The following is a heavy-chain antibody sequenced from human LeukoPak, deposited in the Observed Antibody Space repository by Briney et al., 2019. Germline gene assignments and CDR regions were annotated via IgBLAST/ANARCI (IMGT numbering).Heavy chain of an antibody. CDR1: GFTFSSYA. V-gene: IGHV3-23*01. CDR2: ISGSGGTT. D-gene: IGHD1-26*01. J-gene: IGHJ1*01. Sequence: GGSLRLSCAASGFTFSSYAMSWVRQAPGKGLEWVSAISGSGGTTHHADSVKGRFTISRDNSKNTLFLQMDSLRGEDTAVYYCAKRVVVGATSPYSDFQHWGQGTQVTVSS. CDR3: AKRVVVGATSPYSDFQH.